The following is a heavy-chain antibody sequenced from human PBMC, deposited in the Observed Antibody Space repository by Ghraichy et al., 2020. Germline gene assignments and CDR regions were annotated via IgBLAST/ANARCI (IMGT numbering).Heavy chain of an antibody. CDR2: IRSKAYGGTT. CDR1: GFSFDDYV. J-gene: IGHJ6*03. Sequence: GESLNISCTASGFSFDDYVMSWFRQAPGKGLEWVGFIRSKAYGGTTEYAASVKGRFIISRDDSKSIAYLQMNSLKTEDTAVYYCTSHSWYSSGWYYYYYMDVWGKGTTVAVSS. D-gene: IGHD6-19*01. CDR3: TSHSWYSSGWYYYYYMDV. V-gene: IGHV3-49*03.